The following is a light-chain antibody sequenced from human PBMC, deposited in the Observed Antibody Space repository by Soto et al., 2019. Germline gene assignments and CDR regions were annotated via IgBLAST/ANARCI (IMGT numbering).Light chain of an antibody. CDR1: GSDVGGYNY. V-gene: IGLV2-14*01. J-gene: IGLJ1*01. CDR3: CSYMAKSGV. CDR2: EVI. Sequence: QSALTQPASVSGSPGQSITISCTGTGSDVGGYNYVSWYQQHSGKAPKLIIYEVINRPSGVSSRFSGSKSGNTASLTISGLQPEDEADYYCCSYMAKSGVFGTGTKLTVL.